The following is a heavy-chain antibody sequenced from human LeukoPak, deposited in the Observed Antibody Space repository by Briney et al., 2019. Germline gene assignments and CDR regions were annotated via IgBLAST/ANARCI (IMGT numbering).Heavy chain of an antibody. CDR1: GGSISSGDYY. Sequence: SETLSLTCTVSGGSISSGDYYWSWIRQPPGTGLECIGYIYYSGSTYYNPSLKSRVTISVDTSKNQFSLKLSSVTAADTAVYYCARSYSGGWPCYFDYWGQGTLVTVSS. V-gene: IGHV4-30-4*01. D-gene: IGHD6-19*01. CDR2: IYYSGST. J-gene: IGHJ4*02. CDR3: ARSYSGGWPCYFDY.